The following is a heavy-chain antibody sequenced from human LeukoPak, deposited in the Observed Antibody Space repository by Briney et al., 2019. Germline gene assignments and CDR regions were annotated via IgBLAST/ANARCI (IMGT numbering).Heavy chain of an antibody. V-gene: IGHV3-11*01. CDR1: GFTFSDYY. CDR3: ATDIRAVGDSRYFDY. Sequence: GGSLRLSCAASGFTFSDYYMSWIRQSPGKGLEWLSHIGGSGGDKNYADSVKGRFTISRDNAENSLYLQMNSLRIEDTAIYYCATDIRAVGDSRYFDYWGQGALVTVSS. D-gene: IGHD3-16*01. J-gene: IGHJ4*02. CDR2: IGGSGGDK.